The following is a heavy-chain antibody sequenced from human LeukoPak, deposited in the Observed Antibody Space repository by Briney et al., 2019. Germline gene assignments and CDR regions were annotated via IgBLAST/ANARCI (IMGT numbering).Heavy chain of an antibody. J-gene: IGHJ6*02. Sequence: ASVKVSCKASGYSFTDYAMHWVRQAPGQRLEWMGWINAANGSTKYSQKFQGRVTITRDTSASRAYMELSSLRSEDTAVYYCAADRSILTGWNGMDVWGQGTTVTVSS. CDR1: GYSFTDYA. CDR3: AADRSILTGWNGMDV. D-gene: IGHD3-9*01. V-gene: IGHV1-3*01. CDR2: INAANGST.